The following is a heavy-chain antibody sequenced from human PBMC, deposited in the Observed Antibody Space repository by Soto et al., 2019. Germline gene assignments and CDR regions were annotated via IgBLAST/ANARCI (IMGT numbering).Heavy chain of an antibody. D-gene: IGHD4-17*01. J-gene: IGHJ4*02. CDR3: ATDGDYVSSDTSDY. V-gene: IGHV1-8*01. Sequence: QVPLVQSGAEVKKPGASVKVSCKASGYTFTSYDINWVRQATGQGLEWMGWMNPNSGNTGYAQKFQGRVTMTRNTSISTAYMELSSLRSEVTAVYYCATDGDYVSSDTSDYWGQGTLVTLSS. CDR2: MNPNSGNT. CDR1: GYTFTSYD.